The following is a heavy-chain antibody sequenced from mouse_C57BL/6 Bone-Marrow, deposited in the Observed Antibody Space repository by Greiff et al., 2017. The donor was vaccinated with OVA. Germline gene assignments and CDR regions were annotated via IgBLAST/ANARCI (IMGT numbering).Heavy chain of an antibody. CDR3: ARRRYYGSSYGRYVDV. V-gene: IGHV1-59*01. J-gene: IGHJ1*03. Sequence: QVKLQQPGAALVRPGTSVKLSCKASGYTFTSYWMHWVQPRHGQGLEWIGVIDPSDSSTNSNQKFKGKATFTVDTSSSTAYMQLSSLTSEVSAVYYCARRRYYGSSYGRYVDVWGTGTTVTVSA. D-gene: IGHD1-1*01. CDR1: GYTFTSYW. CDR2: IDPSDSST.